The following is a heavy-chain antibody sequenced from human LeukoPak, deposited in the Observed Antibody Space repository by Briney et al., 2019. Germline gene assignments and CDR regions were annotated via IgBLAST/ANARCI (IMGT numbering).Heavy chain of an antibody. CDR1: GFAFTSFA. D-gene: IGHD3-22*01. Sequence: PGGSLRLSCAASGFAFTSFAMSWVRQAPGKGLEWVSAISGSGGSTYYADSVKGRFTISRDNSKNTLYLQMNSLRAEDTAVYYCASPYDSSGYFDYWGQGTLVTVSS. V-gene: IGHV3-23*01. CDR2: ISGSGGST. CDR3: ASPYDSSGYFDY. J-gene: IGHJ4*02.